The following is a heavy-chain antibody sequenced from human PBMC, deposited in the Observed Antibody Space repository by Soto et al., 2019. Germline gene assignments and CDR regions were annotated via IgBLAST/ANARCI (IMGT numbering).Heavy chain of an antibody. CDR1: GYTISSYG. D-gene: IGHD3-10*01. CDR3: ARRDTFFGDLGQY. CDR2: ISAYNDNT. J-gene: IGHJ4*02. V-gene: IGHV1-18*01. Sequence: QVQLVQSGAEVKKPGASVKVSCKASGYTISSYGIIWVRQAPGQGLEWMGWISAYNDNTNYAQNFQGRGTITTDTPKNSAYMELRRVRSHYTAVYYCARRDTFFGDLGQYWGQRTLVPFSS.